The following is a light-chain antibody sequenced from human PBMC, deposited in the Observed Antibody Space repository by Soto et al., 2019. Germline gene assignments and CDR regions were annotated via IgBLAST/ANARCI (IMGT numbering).Light chain of an antibody. CDR2: DAS. J-gene: IGKJ2*01. CDR3: QHRRNSFYT. V-gene: IGKV3-11*01. CDR1: QDLAMF. Sequence: EIVLIQSPATLSLSPGDRATLSCRASQDLAMFLAWYQQKPVQPPRLLIHDASNQAAGLPARFSGSGSGSDFTLTVSALEPEDFAIYYCQHRRNSFYTFDQGTRLEI.